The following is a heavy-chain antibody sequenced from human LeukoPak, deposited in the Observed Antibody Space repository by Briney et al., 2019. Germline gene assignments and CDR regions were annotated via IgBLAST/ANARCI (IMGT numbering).Heavy chain of an antibody. D-gene: IGHD4-23*01. CDR2: ISGSGGST. Sequence: GGSLRLSCAASGFTFSSYAMSWVRQAPGKGLEWVSAISGSGGSTYCADSVKGRFTIFRDNSKNTLYLQMNSLRAEDTAVYYCAKDLNYGGNSYYFDYWGQGTLVTVSS. CDR1: GFTFSSYA. J-gene: IGHJ4*02. V-gene: IGHV3-23*01. CDR3: AKDLNYGGNSYYFDY.